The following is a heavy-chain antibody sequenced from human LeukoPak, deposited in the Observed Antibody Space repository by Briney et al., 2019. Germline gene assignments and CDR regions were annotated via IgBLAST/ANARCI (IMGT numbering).Heavy chain of an antibody. J-gene: IGHJ4*02. D-gene: IGHD3-3*01. V-gene: IGHV4-38-2*01. Sequence: KPSETLSLTCAVSGYSISSGYYWGWVRQPPRKGLGGIGSIYHSGSTYYNPSLKSRVTISVDTSKNQFSLKLSSVTAADTAVYYCARLITIFGVVTDDWGQGTLVTVSS. CDR1: GYSISSGYY. CDR2: IYHSGST. CDR3: ARLITIFGVVTDD.